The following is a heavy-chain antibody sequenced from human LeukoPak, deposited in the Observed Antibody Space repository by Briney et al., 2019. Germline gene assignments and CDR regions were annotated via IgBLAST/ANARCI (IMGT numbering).Heavy chain of an antibody. CDR3: ARESSSGHYYVSSNHAFDI. CDR2: IYYSGST. J-gene: IGHJ3*02. CDR1: GDSISSSSYY. Sequence: PSETLSLTCTVSGDSISSSSYYWGWIRQPPGKGLEWIGSIYYSGSTYYNPSLKSRVTISVDKSKNQFSLKLSSVTAADTAVYYCARESSSGHYYVSSNHAFDIWGQGTMVTVSS. V-gene: IGHV4-39*07. D-gene: IGHD3-10*02.